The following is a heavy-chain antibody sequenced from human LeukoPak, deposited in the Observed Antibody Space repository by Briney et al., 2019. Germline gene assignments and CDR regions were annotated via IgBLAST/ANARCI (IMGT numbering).Heavy chain of an antibody. V-gene: IGHV1-24*01. CDR1: GGTFSSYA. Sequence: ASVKVSCKASGGTFSSYAISWVRQAPGQGLEWMGGFDPEDGETVYAQKFQGRLTMTEDTSTDTAYMELSSLRSEDTAVYYCATRRFRGRDGVGDFSYHDYWGQGTLVTVSS. CDR3: ATRRFRGRDGVGDFSYHDY. J-gene: IGHJ4*02. D-gene: IGHD2-21*01. CDR2: FDPEDGET.